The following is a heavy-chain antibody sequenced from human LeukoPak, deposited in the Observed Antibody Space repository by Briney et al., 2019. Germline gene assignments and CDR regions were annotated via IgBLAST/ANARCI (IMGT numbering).Heavy chain of an antibody. CDR3: AKDIDSYGYFWFDP. CDR2: ISGSGGST. CDR1: GFTFSSYA. J-gene: IGHJ5*02. D-gene: IGHD5-18*01. V-gene: IGHV3-23*01. Sequence: GGSLRLSCAASGFTFSSYAMSWVRQAPGKGLEWVSAISGSGGSTYYADSVKGRFTISRDNSKNTVYLQMNSLRAEDTAVYYCAKDIDSYGYFWFDPWGQGTLVTVSS.